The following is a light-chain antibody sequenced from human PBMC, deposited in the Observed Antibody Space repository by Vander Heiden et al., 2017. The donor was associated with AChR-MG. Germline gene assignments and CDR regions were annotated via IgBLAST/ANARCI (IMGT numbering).Light chain of an antibody. CDR3: QSFDSSLSGWV. CDR2: ANN. V-gene: IGLV1-40*01. J-gene: IGLJ3*02. CDR1: SPNFGAGYE. Sequence: QSVPTQPPSASGAPGQGVTIPCNGSSPNFGAGYEVHWYQQLPGTAPKLLIYANNYRPSGVPDRFSGSESDTAASLAITGLQADDEADYYCQSFDSSLSGWVFGGGTKLTVL.